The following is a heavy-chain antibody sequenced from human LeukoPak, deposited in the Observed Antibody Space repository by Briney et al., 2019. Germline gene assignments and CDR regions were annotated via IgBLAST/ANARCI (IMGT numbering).Heavy chain of an antibody. J-gene: IGHJ4*02. CDR1: GGSISSSSYY. Sequence: SETLSLTCTVSGGSISSSSYYWGWIRQPPGKGLEWIGSIYYSGSTYYNPSFKSRVTISVDTSKNQFSLKLSSVTAADTAVYYCGTYSSSDYWGQGTLVTVSS. D-gene: IGHD6-6*01. CDR2: IYYSGST. CDR3: GTYSSSDY. V-gene: IGHV4-39*01.